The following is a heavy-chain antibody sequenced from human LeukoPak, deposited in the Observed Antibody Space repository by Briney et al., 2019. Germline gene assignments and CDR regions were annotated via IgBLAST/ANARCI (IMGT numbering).Heavy chain of an antibody. CDR1: GFTFSSYA. J-gene: IGHJ3*02. Sequence: GSLRLSCAASGFTFSSYAMSWVRQAPGKGLEWVSAISGSGGSTYYADSVKGRFTISRDNSKNTLYLQMNSLRAEDTAVYYCAKGVYGSGWYDRGTDAFDIWGQGTMVTVSS. CDR2: ISGSGGST. V-gene: IGHV3-23*01. D-gene: IGHD6-19*01. CDR3: AKGVYGSGWYDRGTDAFDI.